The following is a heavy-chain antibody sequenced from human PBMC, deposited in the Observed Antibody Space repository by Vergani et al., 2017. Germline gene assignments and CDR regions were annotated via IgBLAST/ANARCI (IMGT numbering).Heavy chain of an antibody. Sequence: QVQLQESGPGLVKPSGTLSLTCAVSGGSISSSNWWSWVRQPPGKGLEWIGEIYHSGSTNYNPSLKSRVTISVDKSKNQFSLKLSSVTPADTAVYYCARGGXYYDSSGYYYETKTYFDYWGQGTLVTVSS. CDR3: ARGGXYYDSSGYYYETKTYFDY. CDR1: GGSISSSNW. D-gene: IGHD3-22*01. V-gene: IGHV4-4*02. CDR2: IYHSGST. J-gene: IGHJ4*02.